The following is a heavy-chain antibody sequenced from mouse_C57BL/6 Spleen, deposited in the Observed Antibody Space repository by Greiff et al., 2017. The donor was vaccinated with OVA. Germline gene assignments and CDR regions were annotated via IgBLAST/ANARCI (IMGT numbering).Heavy chain of an antibody. CDR3: ASYGSEGYFDV. D-gene: IGHD1-1*01. V-gene: IGHV1-52*01. CDR2: IDPSDSET. Sequence: VQLQQPGAELVRPGSSVKLSCKASGYTFTSYWMHWVKQRPIQGLEWIGNIDPSDSETHYNQKFKDKATLTVDKSSSTAYMQLSSLTSEDSAVYYCASYGSEGYFDVWGTGTTVTVSS. J-gene: IGHJ1*03. CDR1: GYTFTSYW.